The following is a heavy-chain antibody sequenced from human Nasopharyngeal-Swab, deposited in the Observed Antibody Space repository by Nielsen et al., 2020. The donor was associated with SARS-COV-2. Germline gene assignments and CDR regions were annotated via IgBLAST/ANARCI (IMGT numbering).Heavy chain of an antibody. Sequence: ASVKVSCKASGYTFTTYYIRWVRQAPGQGFEWMGMINPSGGSTSYAQKFQGRVTMTRNTATATAYMELSSLRHEDTAVYYCARGAFGLDHSWFDPWGQGTLVTVSS. D-gene: IGHD3/OR15-3a*01. CDR2: INPSGGST. J-gene: IGHJ5*02. V-gene: IGHV1-46*01. CDR3: ARGAFGLDHSWFDP. CDR1: GYTFTTYY.